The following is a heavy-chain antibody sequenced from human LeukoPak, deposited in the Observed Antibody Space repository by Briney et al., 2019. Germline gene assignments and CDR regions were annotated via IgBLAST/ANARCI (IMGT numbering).Heavy chain of an antibody. CDR1: GSTFSSFP. D-gene: IGHD6-19*01. Sequence: PGGSLRLSCAASGSTFSSFPMSGVRQAPGKGLYWVSGISGSGGSTYYADSVKGRFTISRDNSKNTLYLHMNSLRAEDTAVYYCAKYGAVAGPNWFDPWGQGTLVTVSS. J-gene: IGHJ5*02. CDR3: AKYGAVAGPNWFDP. CDR2: ISGSGGST. V-gene: IGHV3-23*01.